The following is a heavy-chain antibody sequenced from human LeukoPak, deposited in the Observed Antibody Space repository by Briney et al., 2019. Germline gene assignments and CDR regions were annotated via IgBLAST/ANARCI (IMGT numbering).Heavy chain of an antibody. CDR2: ISYDGSNK. CDR1: GFTFSSYA. V-gene: IGHV3-30-3*01. J-gene: IGHJ3*02. Sequence: PGRSLRLSCAASGFTFSSYAMHWVRQAPGKGLEWVAVISYDGSNKYYADSVKGRFTISRDNSKNTLYLQMNSLRAEDTAVYYCARTRGNAFDIWGQGTVVTVSS. D-gene: IGHD3-10*01. CDR3: ARTRGNAFDI.